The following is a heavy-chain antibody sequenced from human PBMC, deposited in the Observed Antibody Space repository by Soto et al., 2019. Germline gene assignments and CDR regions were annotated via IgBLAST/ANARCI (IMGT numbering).Heavy chain of an antibody. D-gene: IGHD3-9*01. Sequence: QVQLQESGPGLVKPSETLSLTCTVSVGSVSSGNFYWSWIRQPPGKGLEWIGFIYYSGSTNYNPSLKSRVTISVDTSKNQFSLQLSSVTAADTAVYYCARGRNGLVLYWGQGNLVTVSS. V-gene: IGHV4-61*01. J-gene: IGHJ4*02. CDR1: VGSVSSGNFY. CDR3: ARGRNGLVLY. CDR2: IYYSGST.